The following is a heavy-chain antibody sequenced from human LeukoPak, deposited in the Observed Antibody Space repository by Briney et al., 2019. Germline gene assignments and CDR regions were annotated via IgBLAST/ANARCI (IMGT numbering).Heavy chain of an antibody. CDR3: ARRSPYSASYYFDQ. D-gene: IGHD1-26*01. Sequence: GGSLRLSCAASGFTFSSYAMSWVRQAPGKGLEWVSGFSGSGGSTYYADSVKGRFTISRDNSKNTLYLQMNSLRAEDTAVYYCARRSPYSASYYFDQWGQGTLVTVSS. CDR2: FSGSGGST. CDR1: GFTFSSYA. J-gene: IGHJ4*02. V-gene: IGHV3-23*01.